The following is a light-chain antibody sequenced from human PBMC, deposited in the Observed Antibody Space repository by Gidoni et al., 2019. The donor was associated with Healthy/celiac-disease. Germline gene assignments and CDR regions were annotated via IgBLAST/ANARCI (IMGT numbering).Light chain of an antibody. J-gene: IGKJ4*01. CDR1: QGISSY. Sequence: AIRMTQSPSSFSAATGARVTITCRASQGISSYLAWYQQKPGKAPKLLIYAASTLQSGVPSRFSGSGSGTDFTLTISCLQSEDFATYYCQQYYSYPLTFGGGTKVEIK. CDR2: AAS. V-gene: IGKV1-8*01. CDR3: QQYYSYPLT.